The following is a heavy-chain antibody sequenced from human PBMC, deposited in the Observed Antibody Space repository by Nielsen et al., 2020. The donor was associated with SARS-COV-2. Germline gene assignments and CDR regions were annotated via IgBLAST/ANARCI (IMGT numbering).Heavy chain of an antibody. J-gene: IGHJ4*02. CDR1: GYTFTSYY. CDR3: ARGHGIVVRD. D-gene: IGHD3-22*01. CDR2: MNPNSGNT. V-gene: IGHV1-8*02. Sequence: ASVKVSCKASGYTFTSYYMHWVRQAPGQGLEWMGWMNPNSGNTGYAQKFRGRVTMTRNTSISTAYMELSSLRSEDTAVYYCARGHGIVVRDWGQGTLVTVSS.